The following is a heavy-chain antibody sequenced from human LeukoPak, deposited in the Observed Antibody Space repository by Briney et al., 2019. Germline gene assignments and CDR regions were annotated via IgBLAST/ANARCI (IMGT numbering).Heavy chain of an antibody. D-gene: IGHD1-20*01. CDR3: ARDLESITGTIGYYYGLDV. J-gene: IGHJ6*01. CDR2: ISYDGSNK. CDR1: GFTFSSYA. Sequence: GSLRLSCAASGFTFSSYAMHWVRQAPGKGLEWVAVISYDGSNKYYADSVKGRFTISRDNSKNTMFLQMNSLRAEDTAVYYCARDLESITGTIGYYYGLDVWGRGTTVTVSS. V-gene: IGHV3-30*04.